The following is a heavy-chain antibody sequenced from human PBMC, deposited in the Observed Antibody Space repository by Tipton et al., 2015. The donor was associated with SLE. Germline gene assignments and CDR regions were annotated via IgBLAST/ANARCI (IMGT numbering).Heavy chain of an antibody. CDR2: INHSGST. D-gene: IGHD1-26*01. CDR3: AIEWATNAFDI. CDR1: GGSFSGYY. V-gene: IGHV4-34*01. Sequence: TLSLTCAVYGGSFSGYYWSWIRQPPGKGLEWIGEINHSGSTNYNPSLKSRVTISVDTSKNQFSLKLSSVTAADTAVYYCAIEWATNAFDIWGQETMVTVSS. J-gene: IGHJ3*02.